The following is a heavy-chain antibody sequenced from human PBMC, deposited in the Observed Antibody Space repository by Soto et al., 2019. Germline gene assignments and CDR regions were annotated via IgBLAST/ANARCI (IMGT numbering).Heavy chain of an antibody. V-gene: IGHV4-30-2*01. J-gene: IGHJ4*02. CDR2: IYHSGST. CDR3: ARAPADYGGNDPFDY. CDR1: GGSISSGGYS. Sequence: QLQLQESGSGLVKPSQTLSLTCAVSGGSISSGGYSWSWIRQPPGKGLEWIGYIYHSGSTFYNPSLKSRVTISVDTYKNQFPQKLSSVTAADTAVYYCARAPADYGGNDPFDYWGQGTLVTVSS. D-gene: IGHD4-17*01.